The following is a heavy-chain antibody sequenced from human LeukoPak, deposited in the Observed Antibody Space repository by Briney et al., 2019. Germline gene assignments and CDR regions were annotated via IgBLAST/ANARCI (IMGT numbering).Heavy chain of an antibody. V-gene: IGHV4-59*01. J-gene: IGHJ4*02. CDR3: ARGVYIAAAQYAY. D-gene: IGHD6-13*01. CDR1: GGSISSYY. Sequence: PSETLSLTCTVSGGSISSYYWSWIRQPPGKGLEWIGYIFYSGTTNYNPSLKSRVTISVDTSKNQFSLKLSSVTAADTAVYYCARGVYIAAAQYAYWGQGTLVTVSS. CDR2: IFYSGTT.